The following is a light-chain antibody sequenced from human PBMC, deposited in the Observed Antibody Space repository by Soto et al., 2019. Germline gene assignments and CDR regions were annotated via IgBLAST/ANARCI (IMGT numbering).Light chain of an antibody. J-gene: IGKJ1*01. CDR2: WAS. CDR1: QSVLYSSNNKNY. V-gene: IGKV4-1*01. Sequence: DIVMTQSPDSLAVSLGERATINCRSSQSVLYSSNNKNYLTWYQQKAGQPPKLLISWASTRESGVPDRFSGSGSGTDFTLTISSLQAEDVAVYYCQQYYSTPRTFGQGTKEEIK. CDR3: QQYYSTPRT.